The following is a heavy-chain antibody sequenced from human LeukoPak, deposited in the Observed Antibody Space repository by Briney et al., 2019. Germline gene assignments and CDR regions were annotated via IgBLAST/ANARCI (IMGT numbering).Heavy chain of an antibody. CDR2: ISSSSSYI. CDR3: ARMSGSYYVTPEYFQH. CDR1: GFTFSSYS. Sequence: GGFLRLSCAASGFTFSSYSMNWVRQAPGKGLEWVSSISSSSSYIYYVDSVKGRFTISRDNAKNSLYLQMNSLRAEDTAVYYCARMSGSYYVTPEYFQHWGQGTLVTVSS. J-gene: IGHJ1*01. V-gene: IGHV3-21*01. D-gene: IGHD1-26*01.